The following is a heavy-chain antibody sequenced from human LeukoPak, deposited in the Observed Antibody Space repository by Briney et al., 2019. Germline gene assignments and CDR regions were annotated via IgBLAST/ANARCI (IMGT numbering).Heavy chain of an antibody. V-gene: IGHV3-9*01. J-gene: IGHJ4*02. Sequence: GRSLRLSCAASGFTFNDYAMHWVRQAPGKGLEWVSGIGWNGGNIGYADSVKGRFTISRDNAENSLYLQMNSLRAEDTALYYCARKRPNYFDYWGQGTLVTVSS. CDR3: ARKRPNYFDY. CDR2: IGWNGGNI. CDR1: GFTFNDYA.